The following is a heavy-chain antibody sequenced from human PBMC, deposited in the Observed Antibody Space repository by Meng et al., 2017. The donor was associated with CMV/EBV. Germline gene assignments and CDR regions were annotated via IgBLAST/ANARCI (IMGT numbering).Heavy chain of an antibody. J-gene: IGHJ6*02. V-gene: IGHV3-9*01. D-gene: IGHD2-2*02. CDR1: GFTFDDYA. CDR3: AKDNNLHIVVVPAAISHYYYYGMDV. CDR2: ISWNSGSI. Sequence: GGSLRLSCAASGFTFDDYAIHWVRQAPGKGLEWVSGISWNSGSIGYADSVKGRFTISRDNAKNSLYLQMNSLRAEDTALYYRAKDNNLHIVVVPAAISHYYYYGMDVWGQGTTVTVSS.